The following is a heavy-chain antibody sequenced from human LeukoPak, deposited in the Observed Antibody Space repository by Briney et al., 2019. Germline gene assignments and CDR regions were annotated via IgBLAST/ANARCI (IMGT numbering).Heavy chain of an antibody. CDR3: ARAWIQLDSAWFDP. V-gene: IGHV4-61*02. CDR1: GGSISSGSYY. Sequence: PSETLSLTCTVSGGSISSGSYYWSWIRQPAGKGLEWIGRIYTSGSTNYNPSLKSRVTISVDTSKNQFSLKLSSVTAADTAVYYCARAWIQLDSAWFDPWGQGTLVTVSS. J-gene: IGHJ5*02. CDR2: IYTSGST. D-gene: IGHD5-18*01.